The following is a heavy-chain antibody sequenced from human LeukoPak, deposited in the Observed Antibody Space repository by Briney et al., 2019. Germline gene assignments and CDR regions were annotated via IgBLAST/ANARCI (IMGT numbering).Heavy chain of an antibody. D-gene: IGHD3-22*01. CDR3: ARDGEYYYDSSGYYVY. V-gene: IGHV1-46*01. Sequence: ASVKVPCKASGYTFTSYYMHWVRQAPGQGLAWMGIINPSGGSTSYAQKFQGRVTMTRDTSTSIVYMELSSLRSEDTAVYYCARDGEYYYDSSGYYVYWGQGTLVTVSS. CDR2: INPSGGST. J-gene: IGHJ4*02. CDR1: GYTFTSYY.